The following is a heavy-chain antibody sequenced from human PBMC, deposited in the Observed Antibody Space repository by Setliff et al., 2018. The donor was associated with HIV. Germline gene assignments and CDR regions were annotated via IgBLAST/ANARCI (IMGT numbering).Heavy chain of an antibody. V-gene: IGHV4-30-4*01. Sequence: KPSETLSLTCAVSGAPFVGDNHWSWIRQTPERGLEWIAYFMYTDIHYVNYLNYRNPSLASRLSISVDKSKNQFSLTLSSVTAADTAVYYCARARSDWYNVRPYYFDLWGQGTPVTVSS. J-gene: IGHJ4*02. CDR1: GAPFVGDNH. D-gene: IGHD6-19*01. CDR3: ARARSDWYNVRPYYFDL. CDR2: FMYTDIHYVNYLN.